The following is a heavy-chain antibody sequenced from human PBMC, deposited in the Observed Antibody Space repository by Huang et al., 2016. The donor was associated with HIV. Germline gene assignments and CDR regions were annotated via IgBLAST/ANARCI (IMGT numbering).Heavy chain of an antibody. CDR3: ARGQGGYYYYYMDV. V-gene: IGHV4-34*01. J-gene: IGHJ6*03. CDR1: GGSFSVCY. Sequence: QVQLQQWGAGLLRPSENLSLTCAVYGGSFSVCYGTWIRQPPGKGLEWIGEINPSASTNYIPSLKRRVNISVDTARNQFSLTLTSVTAADTAVYYCARGQGGYYYYYMDVWGKGTTVTVSS. CDR2: INPSAST.